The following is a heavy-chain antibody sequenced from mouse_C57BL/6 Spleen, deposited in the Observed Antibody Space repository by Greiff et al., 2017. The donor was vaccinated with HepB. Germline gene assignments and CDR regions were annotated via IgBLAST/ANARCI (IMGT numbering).Heavy chain of an antibody. V-gene: IGHV1-15*01. Sequence: QVQLQQSGAELVRPVSAVTLSCVASGYTVSDYEMHWVKQTPVHGLEWIGAIDPETGGTAYNQKFKGKAILTADKSSSTAYMELRSLTSEDSAVYYCTRFGSSQAWFAYWGQGTLVTVSA. CDR3: TRFGSSQAWFAY. J-gene: IGHJ3*01. D-gene: IGHD1-1*01. CDR1: GYTVSDYE. CDR2: IDPETGGT.